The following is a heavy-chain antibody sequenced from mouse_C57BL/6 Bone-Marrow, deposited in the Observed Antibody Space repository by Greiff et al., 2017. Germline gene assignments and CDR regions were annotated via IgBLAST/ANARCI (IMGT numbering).Heavy chain of an antibody. Sequence: QVQLQQPGPELVKPGASVKISCKASGYAFSSSWMNWVKQRPGQGLEWIGRIYPGDGDTNYNGKFKGKATLTADKSSSTAYMQLSSLTSEDSAVYFCARSRGSANRAVIVDYWGQGTSVTVSS. V-gene: IGHV1-82*01. CDR1: GYAFSSSW. CDR3: ARSRGSANRAVIVDY. D-gene: IGHD3-2*02. CDR2: IYPGDGDT. J-gene: IGHJ4*01.